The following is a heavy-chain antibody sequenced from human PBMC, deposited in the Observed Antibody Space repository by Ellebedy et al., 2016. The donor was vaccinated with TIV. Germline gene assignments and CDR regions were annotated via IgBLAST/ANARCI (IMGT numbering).Heavy chain of an antibody. CDR2: IDPSDSYT. CDR3: ARHETVSGPFDY. J-gene: IGHJ4*02. D-gene: IGHD4-11*01. Sequence: GESPKISCKGSKYSFTNYWISWVRQMPGKGLEWMGTIDPSDSYTNYSPSFQGHVTISADKSISTAYLQWSSLKASDTAMYYCARHETVSGPFDYWGQGTLVTVSS. V-gene: IGHV5-10-1*01. CDR1: KYSFTNYW.